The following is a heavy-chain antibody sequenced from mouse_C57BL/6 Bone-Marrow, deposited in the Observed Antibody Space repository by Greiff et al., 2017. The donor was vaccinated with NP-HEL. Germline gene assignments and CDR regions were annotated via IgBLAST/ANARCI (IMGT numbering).Heavy chain of an antibody. Sequence: VQLQQSGAELVRPGTSVKVSCKASGYAFTNYLIEWVKQRPGQGLEWIGVINPGSGGTNYNEKFKGKATLTADKSSSTAYMQLSSLTSEDSAVYFGARSSYDGYYDAMDYWGQGTSVTVSS. J-gene: IGHJ4*01. CDR1: GYAFTNYL. CDR3: ARSSYDGYYDAMDY. CDR2: INPGSGGT. V-gene: IGHV1-54*01. D-gene: IGHD2-3*01.